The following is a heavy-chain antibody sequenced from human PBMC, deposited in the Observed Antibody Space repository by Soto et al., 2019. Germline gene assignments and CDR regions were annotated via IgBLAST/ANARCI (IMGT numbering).Heavy chain of an antibody. CDR2: ISVSSGNT. Sequence: QVQLVQSGAEVKKPGASVKISCKASGYTFPTYGISWVRQAPGQGLEWMGWISVSSGNTNYAQRLQGRVTMTTDTSTRTAYMELRSLKSDDTAVYYCARGGGAGDHWGQGTLVAVSS. J-gene: IGHJ4*02. CDR1: GYTFPTYG. CDR3: ARGGGAGDH. V-gene: IGHV1-18*01. D-gene: IGHD1-26*01.